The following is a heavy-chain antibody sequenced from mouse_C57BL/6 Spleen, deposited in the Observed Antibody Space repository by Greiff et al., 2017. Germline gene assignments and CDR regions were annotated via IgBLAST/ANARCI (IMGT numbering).Heavy chain of an antibody. V-gene: IGHV1-4*01. CDR2: INPSSGYT. Sequence: QVQLQQSGAELARPGASVKMSCKASGYTFTSYTMHWVKQRPGQGLEWIGYINPSSGYTKYNQKFKDKATLTADKSSSTAYMQLSSLTSEDSAVYYCARGSVTTRYFDYWGQGTTLTVSS. CDR3: ARGSVTTRYFDY. J-gene: IGHJ2*01. CDR1: GYTFTSYT. D-gene: IGHD2-2*01.